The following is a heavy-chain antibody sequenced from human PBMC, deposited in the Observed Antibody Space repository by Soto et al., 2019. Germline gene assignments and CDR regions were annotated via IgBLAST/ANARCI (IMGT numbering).Heavy chain of an antibody. Sequence: GGSLRLSCAASGFTFSTYAMSWVRQAPGKGLEWVSAISGSGDSTYYADSVKGRFTISGDNSKNTLFLQMNSLRAEDTAVYYCATRRDASYYYYGMDVWGQGTTVTVSS. D-gene: IGHD2-2*01. V-gene: IGHV3-23*01. CDR1: GFTFSTYA. CDR2: ISGSGDST. CDR3: ATRRDASYYYYGMDV. J-gene: IGHJ6*02.